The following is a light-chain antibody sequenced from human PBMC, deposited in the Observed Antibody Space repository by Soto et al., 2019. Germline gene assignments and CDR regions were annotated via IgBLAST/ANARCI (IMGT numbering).Light chain of an antibody. Sequence: DIQLTQSPSTLSASVGDRVTITCRASQRISSWLAWYQQKPGEAPKLLIYKTSTLESGVPSRFSGSGSGTEFTLTISSLQPDDFATYYCQQYNSYSPWTFGQGTKVEIK. J-gene: IGKJ1*01. CDR3: QQYNSYSPWT. V-gene: IGKV1-5*03. CDR1: QRISSW. CDR2: KTS.